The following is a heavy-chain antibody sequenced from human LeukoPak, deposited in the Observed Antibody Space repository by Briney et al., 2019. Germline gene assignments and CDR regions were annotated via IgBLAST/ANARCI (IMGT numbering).Heavy chain of an antibody. Sequence: GGSLRLSCAASGFTFSSYSMNWVRQAPGKGLEWVSSISSSSSYIYYADSVKGRFTISRDNAKNSLYLQMNSLRAEDTAVYYCARAAYYDILSPFRDGMDVWGKGTTVTVSS. V-gene: IGHV3-21*01. D-gene: IGHD3-9*01. CDR2: ISSSSSYI. J-gene: IGHJ6*04. CDR3: ARAAYYDILSPFRDGMDV. CDR1: GFTFSSYS.